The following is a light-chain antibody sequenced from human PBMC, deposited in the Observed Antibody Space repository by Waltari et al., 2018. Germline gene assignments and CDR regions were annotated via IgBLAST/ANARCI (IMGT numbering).Light chain of an antibody. CDR3: CSYAGNYLRV. CDR2: DVN. Sequence: QSALTQPRSVSGSPGQSVTISCTGTSSDVGYYNYVSWYQQQPGKAPKVIIYDVNERPSGVPVRLSGSKSGNTASLTIAGLQAEDEADYYCCSYAGNYLRVFGGGTKLTVL. J-gene: IGLJ2*01. V-gene: IGLV2-11*01. CDR1: SSDVGYYNY.